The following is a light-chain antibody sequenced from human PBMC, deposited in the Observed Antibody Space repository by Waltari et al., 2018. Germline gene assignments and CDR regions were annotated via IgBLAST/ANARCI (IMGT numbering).Light chain of an antibody. J-gene: IGKJ1*01. V-gene: IGKV3-20*01. CDR1: QSISKY. CDR2: DAS. Sequence: EIMLTQSPGTLSLSPGERATLSCRASQSISKYLAWYQQKPGQAPRLLIYDASIMATGIPDMFSGSGYGTDFSLTISRLEPEDYAVYYCQKYGSLPATFGRGTKVEIK. CDR3: QKYGSLPAT.